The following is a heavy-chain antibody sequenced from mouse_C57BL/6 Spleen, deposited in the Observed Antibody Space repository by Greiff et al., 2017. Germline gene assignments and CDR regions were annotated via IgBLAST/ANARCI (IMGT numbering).Heavy chain of an antibody. CDR2: IDPSDSET. D-gene: IGHD2-10*01. V-gene: IGHV1-52*01. CDR3: ARKGLLDFFDY. J-gene: IGHJ2*01. CDR1: GYTFTSYW. Sequence: QVQLQQPGAELVRPGSSVKLSCKASGYTFTSYWMHWVKQRPIQGLEWIGNIDPSDSETHYNQKFKDKATLTVDKSSSTAYMQLSSLPSEDSAVYYCARKGLLDFFDYWGQGTTLTVSS.